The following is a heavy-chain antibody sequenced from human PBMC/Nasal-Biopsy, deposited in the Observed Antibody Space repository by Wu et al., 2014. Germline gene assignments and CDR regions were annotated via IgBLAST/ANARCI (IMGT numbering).Heavy chain of an antibody. CDR1: GGSISSHY. CDR3: ARDQGSYGGYYYYYYMDV. Sequence: TLSLTCTVSGGSISSHYWSWIRQPPGKGLEWIGYIYYSGSTNYNPSLKSRVTISVDTSKNQFSLKLSSVTAADTAVYYCARDQGSYGGYYYYYYMDVWGKGTTVTVSS. D-gene: IGHD4-23*01. J-gene: IGHJ6*03. CDR2: IYYSGST. V-gene: IGHV4-59*11.